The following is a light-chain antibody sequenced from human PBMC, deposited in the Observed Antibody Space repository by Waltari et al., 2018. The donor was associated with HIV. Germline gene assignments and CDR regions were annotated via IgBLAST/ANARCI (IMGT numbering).Light chain of an antibody. CDR1: SSNIGSYNL. J-gene: IGLJ3*02. Sequence: PGRSITISCTGTSSNIGSYNLVSWYQQHPGKAPKLMVYEVNKRPSGISNRFSGSKSGNTASLTISGLQAEDEADYYCCSFARSSTWVFGGGTKLSVL. V-gene: IGLV2-23*02. CDR2: EVN. CDR3: CSFARSSTWV.